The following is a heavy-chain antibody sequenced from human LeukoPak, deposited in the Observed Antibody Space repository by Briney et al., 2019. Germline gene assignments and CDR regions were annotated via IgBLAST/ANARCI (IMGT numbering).Heavy chain of an antibody. CDR2: ISSSSSYI. J-gene: IGHJ4*02. CDR1: GFTFSSYS. Sequence: GGSLRLSCAAPGFTFSSYSMNWVRQAPGKGLEWVSSISSSSSYIYYADSVKGRFTISRDNAKNSLYLQMNSLRAEDTSVYYCVRDQGGAVSYWGQGTLVTVSS. V-gene: IGHV3-21*01. CDR3: VRDQGGAVSY. D-gene: IGHD3-16*01.